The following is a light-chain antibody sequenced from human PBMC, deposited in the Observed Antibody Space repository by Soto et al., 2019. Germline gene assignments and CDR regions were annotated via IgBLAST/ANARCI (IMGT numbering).Light chain of an antibody. J-gene: IGKJ5*01. Sequence: EVVLTQSPGTLAVSPGERATLSCRASQSVSTSFLAWYQQKPGQAPRLLIYGAFSRATGIPDRFSGSGSGTDFTLTISRLEPEDFAVYYCQQYGNSIPITFGQGTRLEIK. CDR3: QQYGNSIPIT. V-gene: IGKV3-20*01. CDR1: QSVSTSF. CDR2: GAF.